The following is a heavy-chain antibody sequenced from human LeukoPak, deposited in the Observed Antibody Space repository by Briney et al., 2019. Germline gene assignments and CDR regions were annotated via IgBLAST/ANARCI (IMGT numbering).Heavy chain of an antibody. CDR2: IRGGGTSE. D-gene: IGHD4-17*01. CDR1: GFTFNNYA. J-gene: IGHJ3*02. V-gene: IGHV3-23*01. Sequence: GGSLRLSCAASGFTFNNYAMTWVRQAPGKGPEWVSAIRGGGTSEFYADSVKGRFRISRDNSKDTLFLQMNSLRAEDTAVYYCARDPNGDYIGAFDMWGPGTMVTVSS. CDR3: ARDPNGDYIGAFDM.